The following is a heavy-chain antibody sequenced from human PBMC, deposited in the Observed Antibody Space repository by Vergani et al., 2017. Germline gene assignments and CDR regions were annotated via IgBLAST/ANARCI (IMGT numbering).Heavy chain of an antibody. V-gene: IGHV3-30*02. CDR1: GFSVSNSG. CDR2: IQYDGSDI. Sequence: VQLLESGGGLVQPGGSLRLSCEASGFSVSNSGMHWVRQTPGKGLEWVAFIQYDGSDIFYADFVEGRFTISRDNSKNSLYLQMRSLRFDDTAVYYCANEGSANRIRGWLDHWGQGALVTVSS. D-gene: IGHD3-10*01. CDR3: ANEGSANRIRGWLDH. J-gene: IGHJ4*02.